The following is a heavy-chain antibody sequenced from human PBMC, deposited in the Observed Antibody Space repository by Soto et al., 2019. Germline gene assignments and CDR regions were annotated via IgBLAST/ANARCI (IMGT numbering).Heavy chain of an antibody. CDR3: ASTHIVVVTATSPYHYGMDV. Sequence: ASVKVSCKASGGTFSSYAISWVRQAPGQGLEWMGGIIPIFGTANYAQKFQGRVTITADESTSTAYMELSSLRSEDTAVYYCASTHIVVVTATSPYHYGMDVWGQGTTVTVSS. CDR2: IIPIFGTA. V-gene: IGHV1-69*13. D-gene: IGHD2-21*02. J-gene: IGHJ6*02. CDR1: GGTFSSYA.